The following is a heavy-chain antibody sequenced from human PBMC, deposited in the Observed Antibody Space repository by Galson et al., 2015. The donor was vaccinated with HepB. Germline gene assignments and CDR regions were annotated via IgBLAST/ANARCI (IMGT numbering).Heavy chain of an antibody. Sequence: SVKVSCKASGYTFTAYYLHWVRQAPGQGLEWMGRINPHTGDTNYAQPFQGRVTMTRDTSISTAYMELSRLSSDDTVDYYCTKEGSSNDFDFWGQGTLVTGSS. CDR3: TKEGSSNDFDF. CDR1: GYTFTAYY. CDR2: INPHTGDT. D-gene: IGHD6-13*01. V-gene: IGHV1-2*05. J-gene: IGHJ4*02.